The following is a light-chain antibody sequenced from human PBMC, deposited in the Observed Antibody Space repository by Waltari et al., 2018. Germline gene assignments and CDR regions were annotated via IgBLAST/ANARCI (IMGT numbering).Light chain of an antibody. CDR1: QSVSTA. Sequence: EIELTQSPATLSLSPGERATLSGRASQSVSTALAWYQQKPGQAPRLLIHDASNRATGIPVKFSGSGSGTEFTLTISDLQPEDFAVYYCQQYNNWPPLYTFGQGTKLDIK. V-gene: IGKV3-11*01. CDR2: DAS. CDR3: QQYNNWPPLYT. J-gene: IGKJ2*01.